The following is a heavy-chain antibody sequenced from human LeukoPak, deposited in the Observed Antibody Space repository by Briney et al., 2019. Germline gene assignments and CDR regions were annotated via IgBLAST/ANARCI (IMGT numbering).Heavy chain of an antibody. CDR1: GGSFSGYY. J-gene: IGHJ6*02. Sequence: PSETLSLTCAVYGGSFSGYYWSWIRQPPGKGLEWIGEINHSGSTNYNPSLKSRVTISVDTSKNQFSLKLSSVTAVDTAVYYCARANYDSSGYRASYYYYYGMDVWGQGTTVTVSS. CDR2: INHSGST. V-gene: IGHV4-34*01. D-gene: IGHD3-22*01. CDR3: ARANYDSSGYRASYYYYYGMDV.